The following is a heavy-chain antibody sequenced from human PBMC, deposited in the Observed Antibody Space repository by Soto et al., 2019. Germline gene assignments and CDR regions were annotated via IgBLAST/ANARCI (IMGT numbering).Heavy chain of an antibody. J-gene: IGHJ6*03. D-gene: IGHD6-13*01. CDR3: ARDGAAAGTSYYYYYMDV. CDR1: GYTFTNYA. CDR2: INTGNGNT. Sequence: QVQLVQSGAEVKKPGASVKVSCKASGYTFTNYAMHWVRQAPGQRLEWMGWINTGNGNTKYSQNIPGRVTITRDTSASTADMELSSLRSEDTAVYYCARDGAAAGTSYYYYYMDVWGKGTTVTVSS. V-gene: IGHV1-3*04.